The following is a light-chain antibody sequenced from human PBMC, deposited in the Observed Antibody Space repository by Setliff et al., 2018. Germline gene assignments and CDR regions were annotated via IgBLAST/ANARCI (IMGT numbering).Light chain of an antibody. CDR2: EVS. CDR1: SSDVGAYNY. CDR3: TSYTSTARG. Sequence: QSVLTQPASVSGSPGQSITISCTGTSSDVGAYNYVSWYPQHPGKAPKLMIYEVSNRPSGVSNRFSGSKSGNTASLTISALQAEDEADYYCTSYTSTARGFGTGTKGTVL. V-gene: IGLV2-14*01. J-gene: IGLJ1*01.